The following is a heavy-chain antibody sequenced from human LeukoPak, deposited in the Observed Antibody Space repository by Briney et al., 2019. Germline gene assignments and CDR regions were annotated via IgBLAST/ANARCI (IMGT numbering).Heavy chain of an antibody. Sequence: GESLKISCKGSGYSFTSYWIGWVRQMPGKGLEWMGIIYPGDSDTRYSPSFQGQVTISADKSISTAYLQWSSLKASDTAMYYCARAPSGTFNYESSGFHLIDWGQGTLVTVSS. CDR1: GYSFTSYW. CDR2: IYPGDSDT. V-gene: IGHV5-51*01. J-gene: IGHJ4*02. CDR3: ARAPSGTFNYESSGFHLID. D-gene: IGHD3-22*01.